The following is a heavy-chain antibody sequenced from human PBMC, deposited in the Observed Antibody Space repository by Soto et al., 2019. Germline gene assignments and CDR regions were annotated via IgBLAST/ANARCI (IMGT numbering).Heavy chain of an antibody. D-gene: IGHD4-17*01. Sequence: QVQLVQSGAEVKKPGASVKVSCKASGYTFTSYYMHWVRQAPGQGLEWMGIINPSGGSTSYAQKFPGRVTMPRDTSTSTVYMELSSLRSEDTAVYYCAMNRMTPVVNNWFDPWGQGTLVTVSS. CDR2: INPSGGST. V-gene: IGHV1-46*01. CDR1: GYTFTSYY. J-gene: IGHJ5*02. CDR3: AMNRMTPVVNNWFDP.